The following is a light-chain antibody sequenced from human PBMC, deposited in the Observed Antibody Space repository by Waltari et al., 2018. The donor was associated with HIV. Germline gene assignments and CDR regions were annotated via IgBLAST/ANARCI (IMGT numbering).Light chain of an antibody. CDR2: DVS. CDR3: TSYTSTPIATGVV. Sequence: QSALTQPASVTGSPGQSITISCTGISTDVVIHDSNYVSWYQSHPGKVPKLLIYDVSNRPSGVPHRFSGSKSGSTAFLTISGLQPEDEAIYYCTSYTSTPIATGVVFGGGTQLTVL. CDR1: STDVVIHDSNY. J-gene: IGLJ2*01. V-gene: IGLV2-14*03.